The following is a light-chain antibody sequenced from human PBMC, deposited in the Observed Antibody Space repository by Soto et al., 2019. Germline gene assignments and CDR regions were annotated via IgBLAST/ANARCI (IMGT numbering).Light chain of an antibody. J-gene: IGLJ1*01. V-gene: IGLV2-14*01. CDR1: SSDVGGYNY. Sequence: QSALTQPASMSGSPGQSITISCTGTSSDVGGYNYVSWYQQHPGKAPKLMIXDXXXXXXXXXXXFSGSXSGNXASLTISGXXXXXXXXXYCSSYTSSSTVFGTGTKLTVL. CDR3: SSYTSSSTV. CDR2: DXX.